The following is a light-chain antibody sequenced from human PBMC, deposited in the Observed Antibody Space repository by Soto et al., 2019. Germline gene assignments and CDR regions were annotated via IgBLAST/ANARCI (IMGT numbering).Light chain of an antibody. CDR2: DVS. V-gene: IGLV2-11*01. CDR3: CAYAGSYTVL. J-gene: IGLJ2*01. Sequence: QSALTQPRSVSGSPGQSVTISCTGTSSDVGAYRYVSWYQQYPGKVPKLMIYDVSERPSGVPDRFSGSKSGNTASMTISGLQAEDEADYHCCAYAGSYTVLFGGGTKLTVL. CDR1: SSDVGAYRY.